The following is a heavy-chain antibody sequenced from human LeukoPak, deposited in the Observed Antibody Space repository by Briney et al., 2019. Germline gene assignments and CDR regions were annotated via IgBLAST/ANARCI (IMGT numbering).Heavy chain of an antibody. V-gene: IGHV1-18*01. J-gene: IGHJ1*01. CDR3: ARGSSGGYYFAEYFQH. Sequence: GASVKVSCKASGYTFTSYGISWVRQAPGQGLEWMGWISAYNGNTNYAQKLQGRVTMTTDTSTSTAYMELRSLRSDDTAVYYCARGSSGGYYFAEYFQHWGQGTLVTVSS. CDR1: GYTFTSYG. CDR2: ISAYNGNT. D-gene: IGHD3-22*01.